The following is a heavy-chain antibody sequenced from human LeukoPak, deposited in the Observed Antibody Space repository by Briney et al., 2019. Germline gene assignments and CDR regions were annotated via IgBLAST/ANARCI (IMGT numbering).Heavy chain of an antibody. CDR2: IYYSGST. D-gene: IGHD2-15*01. J-gene: IGHJ4*02. CDR1: GGSFSGYY. CDR3: ARVGWSGGY. Sequence: SETLSLTCAVYGGSFSGYYWSWIRQPPGKGLEWIGSIYYSGSTYYNPSLKSRVTISVDTSKNQFSLKLSSVTAADTAVYYCARVGWSGGYWGQGTLVTVSS. V-gene: IGHV4-34*01.